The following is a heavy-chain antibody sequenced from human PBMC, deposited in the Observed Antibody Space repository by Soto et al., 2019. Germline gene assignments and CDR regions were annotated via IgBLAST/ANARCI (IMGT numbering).Heavy chain of an antibody. D-gene: IGHD5-18*01. CDR2: INPKGGIT. CDR3: ATSVNSAMAFDY. CDR1: GYTFTHYY. J-gene: IGHJ4*02. V-gene: IGHV1-46*01. Sequence: QVQLVQSGAEVKKPGASVRGSCKASGYTFTHYYIHWVRQAPGQGLEWMGIINPKGGITTYAQKFRAGFSMTRDTSTSTVYLELSSLRSEDSAVYYCATSVNSAMAFDYWGQGTLVTVSS.